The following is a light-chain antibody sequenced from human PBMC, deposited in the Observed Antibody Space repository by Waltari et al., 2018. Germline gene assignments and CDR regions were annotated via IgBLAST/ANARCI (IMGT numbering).Light chain of an antibody. CDR3: QQYGSSSIT. J-gene: IGKJ5*01. V-gene: IGKV3-20*01. Sequence: EIVLPQSPGTLSLSPGERATLSCRASQSLTSNYLNWYQQKPGQAPRLLIYGASSRATGIPDRFSGSGSGTDFTLTISRLEPEDCAVYYCQQYGSSSITFGQGTRLEIK. CDR2: GAS. CDR1: QSLTSNY.